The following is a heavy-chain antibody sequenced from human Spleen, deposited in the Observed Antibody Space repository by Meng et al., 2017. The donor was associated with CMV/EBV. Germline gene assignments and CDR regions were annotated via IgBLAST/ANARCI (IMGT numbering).Heavy chain of an antibody. V-gene: IGHV1-46*01. D-gene: IGHD1-26*01. CDR3: ARDHTRGATGYFDY. J-gene: IGHJ4*02. CDR1: GYTFTGYY. CDR2: INPSAGST. Sequence: ASVKVSCKASGYTFTGYYMHWVRQAPGQGLEWVGMINPSAGSTGYAQKFQDRVTVTRDTSTSTVYMELSSLTSEDTAVYYCARDHTRGATGYFDYWGPGTLVTVSS.